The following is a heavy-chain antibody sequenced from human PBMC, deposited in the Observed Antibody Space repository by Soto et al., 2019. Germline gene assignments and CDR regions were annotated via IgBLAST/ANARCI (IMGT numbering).Heavy chain of an antibody. Sequence: GGSLRLSCAASGFTFSSYAMHWVRQAPGKGLEWVAVISYDGSNKYYADSVKDRFTISRDNSKNTLYPQMNSLRAEDTAVYYCARDQLTETDYYYYGMDVWGQGTTVTVSS. J-gene: IGHJ6*02. D-gene: IGHD1-20*01. CDR3: ARDQLTETDYYYYGMDV. CDR1: GFTFSSYA. CDR2: ISYDGSNK. V-gene: IGHV3-30-3*01.